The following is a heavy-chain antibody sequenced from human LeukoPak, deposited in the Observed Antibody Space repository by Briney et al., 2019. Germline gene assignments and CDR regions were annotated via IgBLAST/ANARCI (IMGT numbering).Heavy chain of an antibody. CDR3: AGGPGISTSGY. J-gene: IGHJ4*02. Sequence: PSETLSLTCSVFNASISRYLWSWVRQPPGKGLEWIGYIYYTGSSNFNPSLRSRVTMSVDTSKNQFSLKLRSVTAADTALYYCAGGPGISTSGYWGQGALVTVSS. V-gene: IGHV4-59*01. CDR1: NASISRYL. CDR2: IYYTGSS. D-gene: IGHD2-15*01.